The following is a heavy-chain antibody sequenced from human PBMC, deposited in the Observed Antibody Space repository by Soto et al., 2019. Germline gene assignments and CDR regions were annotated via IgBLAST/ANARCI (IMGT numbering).Heavy chain of an antibody. CDR2: IRGFSPYT. CDR3: ARDRGYDAHDYYYNAMDV. Sequence: GGSLRLSCISSGFTFRTYSMNWVRQSPGKGLEWVSGIRGFSPYTFYAESVRGRFTISRDNAKNSLFLQMDSLRAEDTAVYYCARDRGYDAHDYYYNAMDVWGQGTTVTVSS. CDR1: GFTFRTYS. J-gene: IGHJ6*02. V-gene: IGHV3-21*01. D-gene: IGHD3-10*01.